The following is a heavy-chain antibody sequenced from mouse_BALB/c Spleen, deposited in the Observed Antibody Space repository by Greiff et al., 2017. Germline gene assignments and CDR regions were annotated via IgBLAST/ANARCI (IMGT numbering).Heavy chain of an antibody. D-gene: IGHD2-14*01. CDR3: ARTAYYRYPYAMDY. CDR1: GFSLTSYG. J-gene: IGHJ4*01. CDR2: IWSGGST. Sequence: QVQLKESGPGLVQPSQSLSITCTVSGFSLTSYGVHWVRQSPGKGLEWLGVIWSGGSTDYNAAFISRLSISKDNSKSQVFFKMNSLQADDTAIYYCARTAYYRYPYAMDYWGQGTSVTVSS. V-gene: IGHV2-4-1*01.